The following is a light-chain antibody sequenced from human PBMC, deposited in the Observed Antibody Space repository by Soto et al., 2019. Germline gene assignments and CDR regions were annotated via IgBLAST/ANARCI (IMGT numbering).Light chain of an antibody. CDR1: SCNIVVGYD. J-gene: IGLJ2*01. CDR3: PAYDSSLTGSV. V-gene: IGLV1-40*01. Sequence: QSVLTQPPSVSGAPGQRVTISCTGSSCNIVVGYDVHWYQQHPGTAPKLLIYGNSNRPSGVPDRFSGSKSGTSASLAITGRQTEDEADYYCPAYDSSLTGSVFGGGTQLTVL. CDR2: GNS.